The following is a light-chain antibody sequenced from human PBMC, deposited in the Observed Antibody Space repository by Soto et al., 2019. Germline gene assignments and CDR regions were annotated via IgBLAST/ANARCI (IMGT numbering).Light chain of an antibody. CDR2: GAS. CDR3: QQYYNWPPWM. Sequence: EIVMTQSPATLSVSPVERATLSCRASQSVSSNLVWYQQKPGQAPRLLIYGASTRATGIPARFSGSGSGTEFTLTISSLQSENFAVYYCQQYYNWPPWMFGQGTKVEIK. J-gene: IGKJ1*01. V-gene: IGKV3-15*01. CDR1: QSVSSN.